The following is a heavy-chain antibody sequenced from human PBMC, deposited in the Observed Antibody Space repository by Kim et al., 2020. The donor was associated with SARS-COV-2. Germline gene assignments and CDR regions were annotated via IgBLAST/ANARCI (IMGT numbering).Heavy chain of an antibody. CDR3: AKAILRASLEN. J-gene: IGHJ4*02. Sequence: GGSLRLSCAASGFTFSNYVMHWVRQAPGKGLEWVAVISYDGSTKYYADSVKGRFTISRDNSKNTLYLQMNSLRAEDTAVYYCAKAILRASLENWGQGTLVTVSS. V-gene: IGHV3-30*18. CDR1: GFTFSNYV. CDR2: ISYDGSTK.